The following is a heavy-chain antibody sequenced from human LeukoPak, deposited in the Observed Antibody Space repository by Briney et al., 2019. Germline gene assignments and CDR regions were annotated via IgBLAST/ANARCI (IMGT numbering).Heavy chain of an antibody. CDR1: GFTFSSYE. D-gene: IGHD6-6*01. J-gene: IGHJ1*01. V-gene: IGHV3-48*03. CDR2: ISSSGSTI. Sequence: GGSLRLSCAASGFTFSSYEMNWVRQAPGKGLEWVSYISSSGSTIYYADSVRGRFTISRDNAKNSLYLQMNSLRAEDTAVYYCATLDSSREYFQHWGQGTLVTVSS. CDR3: ATLDSSREYFQH.